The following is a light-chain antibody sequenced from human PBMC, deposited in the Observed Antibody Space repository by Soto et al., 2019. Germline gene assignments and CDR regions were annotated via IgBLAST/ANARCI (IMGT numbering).Light chain of an antibody. CDR2: ATA. Sequence: EIVLTQSPGTLSLSPGERATLSCRASQSPGDSYLAWYQQKPRQAPRLLLYATARRATGIPDRFSGSGSETDITLTISRLEPEDFAVYYCEQYGSSPTFGQGTKLEIK. CDR1: QSPGDSY. J-gene: IGKJ2*01. CDR3: EQYGSSPT. V-gene: IGKV3-20*01.